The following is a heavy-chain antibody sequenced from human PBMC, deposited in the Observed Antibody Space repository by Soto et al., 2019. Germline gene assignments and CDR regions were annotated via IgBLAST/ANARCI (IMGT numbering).Heavy chain of an antibody. V-gene: IGHV4-4*07. Sequence: ASETLSLTCTVSGGSISSYYWSWIRQPAGKGLEWIGRIYTSGSTNYNPSLKSRVTMSVDTSKNQFSLKLSSVTAADTAVYYCAAYYDFWSGYNWFDPWGQRTLVTVSS. J-gene: IGHJ5*02. CDR1: GGSISSYY. CDR3: AAYYDFWSGYNWFDP. CDR2: IYTSGST. D-gene: IGHD3-3*01.